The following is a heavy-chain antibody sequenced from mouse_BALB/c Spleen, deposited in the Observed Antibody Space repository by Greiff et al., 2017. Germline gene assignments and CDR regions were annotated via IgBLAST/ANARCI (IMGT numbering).Heavy chain of an antibody. V-gene: IGHV5-4*02. CDR1: GFTFSDYY. Sequence: EVQVVESGGGLVKPGGSLKLSCAASGFTFSDYYMYWVRQTPEKRLEWVATISDGGSYTYYPDSVKGRFTISRDNAKNNLYLQMSSLKSEDTAMYYCARERGGLLRRAMDYWGQGTSVTVSS. D-gene: IGHD1-2*01. CDR2: ISDGGSYT. CDR3: ARERGGLLRRAMDY. J-gene: IGHJ4*01.